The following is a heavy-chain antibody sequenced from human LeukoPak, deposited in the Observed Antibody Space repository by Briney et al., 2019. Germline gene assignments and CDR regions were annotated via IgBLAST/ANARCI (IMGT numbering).Heavy chain of an antibody. CDR2: ISWNSGSI. J-gene: IGHJ6*02. CDR3: AKGYYGSGLMDA. CDR1: GFTFDDYA. Sequence: GGSLRLSCAASGFTFDDYAMHWVRQAPGKGLEWVSGISWNSGSIGYADSVKGRFTISRDNAKNSLYLQMNSLRAEDTALYYCAKGYYGSGLMDAWGQGTTVTVSS. D-gene: IGHD3-10*01. V-gene: IGHV3-9*01.